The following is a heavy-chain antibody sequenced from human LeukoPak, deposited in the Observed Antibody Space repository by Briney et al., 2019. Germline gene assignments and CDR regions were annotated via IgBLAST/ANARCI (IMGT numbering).Heavy chain of an antibody. Sequence: PSQTLSLTCTVSGGSISSGGYYWSWIRQHPGKGLEWIGYIYYSGSTYYNPSLKSRVTISVDTSKNQFSLKLSSVTAADTAVYYCARAHYDFWSGYYNYYYYMDVWGKGTTVTVSS. CDR2: IYYSGST. V-gene: IGHV4-31*03. D-gene: IGHD3-3*01. CDR3: ARAHYDFWSGYYNYYYYMDV. J-gene: IGHJ6*03. CDR1: GGSISSGGYY.